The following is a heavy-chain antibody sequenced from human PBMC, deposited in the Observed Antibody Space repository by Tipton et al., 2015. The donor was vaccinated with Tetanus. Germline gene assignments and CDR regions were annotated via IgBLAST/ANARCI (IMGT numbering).Heavy chain of an antibody. CDR2: IYFSGNT. V-gene: IGHV4-30-4*01. D-gene: IGHD1-26*01. CDR3: ARDFREGATTTLGNDVFGI. J-gene: IGHJ3*02. Sequence: TLSLTCSVSGVSINNYYWNWIRQSPGKGLEWLGNIYFSGNTHYNPSLGSRISMSVDTSKNQFSLKVSSVTAADTAVYYCARDFREGATTTLGNDVFGIWGQGTMVTVS. CDR1: GVSINNYY.